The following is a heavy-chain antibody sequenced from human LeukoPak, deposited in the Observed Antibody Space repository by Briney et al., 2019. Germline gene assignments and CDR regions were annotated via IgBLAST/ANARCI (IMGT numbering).Heavy chain of an antibody. CDR2: IGTAGDT. J-gene: IGHJ6*02. CDR3: ARVKSSSCSDYGMDV. CDR1: GFTFSSYD. Sequence: PGGSLRLSCAASGFTFSSYDMHWVRQATGKGLEWVSAIGTAGDTYYPGSVKGRFTISRENAKNSLYLQMNSLRAGDTAVYYCARVKSSSCSDYGMDVWGQGTTVTVSS. D-gene: IGHD6-13*01. V-gene: IGHV3-13*01.